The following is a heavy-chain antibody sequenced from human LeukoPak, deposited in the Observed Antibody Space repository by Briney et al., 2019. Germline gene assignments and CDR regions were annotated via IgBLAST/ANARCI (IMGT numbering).Heavy chain of an antibody. CDR1: AFTFASYG. Sequence: PAGCRTLSCAAAAFTFASYGMRCVRQAAGKWMGWVGFIWYDGSNKYYGGSVKERCSICRDNSKKTMWLQMNSLRSEETAVYYRAKAEGGLAYCGGDCYSVGWFDPWGQGPLVTVSS. D-gene: IGHD2-21*02. V-gene: IGHV3-30*02. CDR3: AKAEGGLAYCGGDCYSVGWFDP. J-gene: IGHJ5*02. CDR2: IWYDGSNK.